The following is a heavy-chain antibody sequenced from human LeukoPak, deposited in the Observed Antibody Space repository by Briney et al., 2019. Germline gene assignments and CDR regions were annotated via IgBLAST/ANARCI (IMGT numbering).Heavy chain of an antibody. CDR3: ARATTVTTNYYYGMDV. D-gene: IGHD4-17*01. J-gene: IGHJ6*02. CDR2: IYYSGST. V-gene: IGHV4-61*01. CDR1: GGSISSSSYY. Sequence: SETLSLTCTVSGGSISSSSYYWSWIRQPPGKGLEWIGYIYYSGSTNYNPSLKSRVTISVDTSKNQFSLKLSSVTAADTAVYYCARATTVTTNYYYGMDVWGQGTTVTVSS.